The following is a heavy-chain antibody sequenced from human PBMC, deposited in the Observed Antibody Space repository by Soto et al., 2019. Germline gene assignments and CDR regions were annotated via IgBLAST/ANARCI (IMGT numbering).Heavy chain of an antibody. CDR2: IKSKTDGGTT. Sequence: GGSLRLSCAASGFTFSNAWMSWVRQAPGKGLEWVGRIKSKTDGGTTDYAAPVKGRFTISRDDSKNTLYLQMNSLKTEDTAVYYCARAAGTTYYYDSSGYYYFDYWGQGTLVTVSS. V-gene: IGHV3-15*01. CDR3: ARAAGTTYYYDSSGYYYFDY. CDR1: GFTFSNAW. J-gene: IGHJ4*02. D-gene: IGHD3-22*01.